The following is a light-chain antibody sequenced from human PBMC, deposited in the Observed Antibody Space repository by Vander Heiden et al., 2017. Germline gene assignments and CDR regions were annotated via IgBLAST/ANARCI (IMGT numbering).Light chain of an antibody. CDR1: SSNIGNNY. Sequence: QSVLTQPPPVSAAPGPKVTISCTGSSSNIGNNYVHWYQQRPGTAPTLLIYDNNKRPSGIPDRFSGSKAGTSATPGITGLQPGDEADYDCETWDSGMSAWVFGGGTKLTVL. V-gene: IGLV1-51*01. J-gene: IGLJ3*02. CDR3: ETWDSGMSAWV. CDR2: DNN.